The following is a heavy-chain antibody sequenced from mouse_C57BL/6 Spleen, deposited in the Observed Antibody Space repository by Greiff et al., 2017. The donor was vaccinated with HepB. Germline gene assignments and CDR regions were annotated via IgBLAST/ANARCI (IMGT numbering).Heavy chain of an antibody. Sequence: VQGVESGPELVKPGASVKISCKASGYAFSSSWMNWVKQRPGKGLEWIGRIYPGDGDTNYNGKFKGKATLTADKSSSTAYMQLSSLTSEDAAVYFCARSGDYYDYDDYAMDYWGQGTSVTVSS. CDR1: GYAFSSSW. J-gene: IGHJ4*01. D-gene: IGHD2-4*01. V-gene: IGHV1-82*01. CDR2: IYPGDGDT. CDR3: ARSGDYYDYDDYAMDY.